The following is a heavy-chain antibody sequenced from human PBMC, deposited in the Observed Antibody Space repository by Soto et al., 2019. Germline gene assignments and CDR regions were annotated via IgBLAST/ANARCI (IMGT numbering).Heavy chain of an antibody. Sequence: SETLSLTCAVSGGSISSGGYSWSWIRQPPGKGLEWIGYIYHSGSTYYNPSLKSRVTISVDRSKNQFSLKLSSVAAADTAVYYCARDEGRGFGWFDPWGQGTLVTVSS. V-gene: IGHV4-30-2*01. J-gene: IGHJ5*02. D-gene: IGHD3-10*01. CDR2: IYHSGST. CDR1: GGSISSGGYS. CDR3: ARDEGRGFGWFDP.